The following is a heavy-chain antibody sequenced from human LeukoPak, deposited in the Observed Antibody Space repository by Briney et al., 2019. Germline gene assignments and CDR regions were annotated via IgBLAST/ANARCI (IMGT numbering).Heavy chain of an antibody. Sequence: PSETLSLICTVSGGSISTYYYSRIRQPAGKGLEWIGRMYGSGSSNYNPTLRSRVSMSVDTSKNQISLTLNSVTAADTAVYYCARGIGSRKDYFDTWGQGTLVTVSS. CDR2: MYGSGSS. D-gene: IGHD3-10*01. CDR3: ARGIGSRKDYFDT. V-gene: IGHV4-4*07. CDR1: GGSISTYY. J-gene: IGHJ4*02.